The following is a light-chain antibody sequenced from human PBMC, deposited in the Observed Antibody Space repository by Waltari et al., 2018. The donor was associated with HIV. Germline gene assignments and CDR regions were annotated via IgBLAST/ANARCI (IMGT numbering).Light chain of an antibody. Sequence: QVVLTQSPSAAASLGASVKLTCTLSSGHTNDAIPWHQQKAERGPRFLMKVNRDGSHTKGDGVPDRFSASSSGAERYLIISSLQSDDEADYYCQTWGTDNQVFGTGTKVTV. CDR3: QTWGTDNQV. J-gene: IGLJ1*01. V-gene: IGLV4-69*01. CDR1: SGHTNDA. CDR2: VNRDGSH.